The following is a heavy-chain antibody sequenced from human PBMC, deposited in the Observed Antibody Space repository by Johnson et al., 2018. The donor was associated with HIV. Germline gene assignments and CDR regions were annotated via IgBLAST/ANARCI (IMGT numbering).Heavy chain of an antibody. CDR1: GFTFSDYY. D-gene: IGHD6-13*01. V-gene: IGHV3-11*04. J-gene: IGHJ3*02. CDR2: ISSSGSTR. CDR3: ARYQQLVRDGAFDI. Sequence: QVQLVESGGSVVRPGGSLRLSCAASGFTFSDYYMSWIRQAPGKGLEWISYISSSGSTRYYADSVKGRFTISRDNAKNSLYLQMNSLRAEDMAVYYCARYQQLVRDGAFDIWGQGTMVTVSS.